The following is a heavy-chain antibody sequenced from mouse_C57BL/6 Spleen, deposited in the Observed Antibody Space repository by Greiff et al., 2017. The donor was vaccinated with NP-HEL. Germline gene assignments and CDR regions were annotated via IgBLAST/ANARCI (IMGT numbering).Heavy chain of an antibody. CDR3: ARHERYYGSSNYAMDY. Sequence: EVQRVESGGDLVKPGGSLKLSCAASGFTFSSYGMSWVRQTPDKRLEWVATISSGGSYTYYPDSVKGRFTISRDNAKNTLYLQMSSLKSEDTAMYYCARHERYYGSSNYAMDYWGQGTSVTVSS. J-gene: IGHJ4*01. V-gene: IGHV5-6*01. CDR1: GFTFSSYG. CDR2: ISSGGSYT. D-gene: IGHD1-1*01.